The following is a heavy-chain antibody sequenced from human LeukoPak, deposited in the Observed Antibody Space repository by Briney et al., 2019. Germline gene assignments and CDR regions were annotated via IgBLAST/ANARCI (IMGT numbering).Heavy chain of an antibody. CDR2: INNDGSST. Sequence: GGSLRLSCAASGFTFSRYWMHWVRQAPGKGLLWVSRINNDGSSTYYADSVRGRFTTSRDNAKNALHLQMNSLTAEDTAVYYCVLDLFSSFAFDIWGQGTMVTVSS. J-gene: IGHJ3*02. D-gene: IGHD3/OR15-3a*01. V-gene: IGHV3-74*01. CDR1: GFTFSRYW. CDR3: VLDLFSSFAFDI.